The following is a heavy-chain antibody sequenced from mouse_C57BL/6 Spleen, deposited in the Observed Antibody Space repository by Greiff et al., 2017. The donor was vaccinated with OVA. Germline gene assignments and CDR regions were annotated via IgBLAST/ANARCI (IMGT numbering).Heavy chain of an antibody. V-gene: IGHV1-64*01. Sequence: QVQLQQPGAELVKPGASVKLSCKASGYTFTSYWMHWVKQRPGQGLEWIGMIHPNSGSTNYNEKFKSKATLTVDKSSSTAYMQLSSLTSEDSAVYYCARGGYYVDYAMDYGGQGTSVTVSS. CDR2: IHPNSGST. J-gene: IGHJ4*01. CDR1: GYTFTSYW. D-gene: IGHD2-3*01. CDR3: ARGGYYVDYAMDY.